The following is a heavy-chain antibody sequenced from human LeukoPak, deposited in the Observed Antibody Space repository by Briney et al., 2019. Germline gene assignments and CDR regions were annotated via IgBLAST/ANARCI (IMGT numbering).Heavy chain of an antibody. Sequence: SETLSLTCAVYGGSFSGYYWSWIRQPPGKGLEWIGEINHSGSTNYNPSLKSRVTISVDTSKNQFTLKLSSVTAADTAVYYWVRVPHRTGTAYDYWGQGTLVTVSS. CDR2: INHSGST. V-gene: IGHV4-34*01. CDR1: GGSFSGYY. J-gene: IGHJ4*02. D-gene: IGHD1-1*01. CDR3: VRVPHRTGTAYDY.